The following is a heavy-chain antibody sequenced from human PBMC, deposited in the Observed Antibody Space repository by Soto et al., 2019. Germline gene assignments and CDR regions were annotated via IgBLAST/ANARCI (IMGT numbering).Heavy chain of an antibody. V-gene: IGHV4-31*02. CDR1: GGSISSGGYY. CDR3: ARGLPPVTTS. Sequence: LCGGSISSGGYYWSWIRQHPGKGLEWIGYIYYSGSTYYNPSLKSRVTISVDTSKNQFSLKLSSVTAADTAVYYCARGLPPVTTSWGQGTLVTVSS. J-gene: IGHJ5*02. D-gene: IGHD4-17*01. CDR2: IYYSGST.